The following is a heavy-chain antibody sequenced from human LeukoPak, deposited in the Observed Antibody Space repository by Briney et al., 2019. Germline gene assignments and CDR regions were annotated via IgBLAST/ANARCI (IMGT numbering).Heavy chain of an antibody. V-gene: IGHV1-2*02. D-gene: IGHD5-18*01. CDR2: INPKSGDT. CDR3: ARGHRYGFLSGDHYYYYMDV. J-gene: IGHJ6*03. Sequence: ASVKVSCKASGYTFTGYYMHWVRQAPGQGLEWMGWINPKSGDTNYAQKFQGRVTMTRDTSISTAYMELRRLRSDDTAVYYCARGHRYGFLSGDHYYYYMDVWGKGTSVTISS. CDR1: GYTFTGYY.